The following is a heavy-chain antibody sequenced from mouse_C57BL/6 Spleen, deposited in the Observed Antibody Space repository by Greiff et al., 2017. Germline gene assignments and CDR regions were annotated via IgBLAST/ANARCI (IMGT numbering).Heavy chain of an antibody. CDR1: GYTFTSYW. Sequence: QVQLQQPGAELVRPGSSVKLSCKASGYTFTSYWMHWVKQRPIQGLEWIGNIDPSDSETHYNQKFKDKATLTVDKSSSTAYMQLSSLTSEDSAVYYCARKGGIDDGYYDYFDYWGQGTTLTVSS. CDR2: IDPSDSET. V-gene: IGHV1-52*01. CDR3: ARKGGIDDGYYDYFDY. D-gene: IGHD2-3*01. J-gene: IGHJ2*01.